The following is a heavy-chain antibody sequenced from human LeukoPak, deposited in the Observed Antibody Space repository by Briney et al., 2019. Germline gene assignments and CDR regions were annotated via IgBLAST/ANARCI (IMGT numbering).Heavy chain of an antibody. CDR3: ARTLAVADH. CDR2: IGYSATTV. CDR1: GFTFSDYY. Sequence: PGGSLRLSCAASGFTFSDYYRTWIRQAPGKGLEWISYIGYSATTVYYADSVRGRFTISRDDAKNSLFLQMDSLRAEDTAVYYCARTLAVADHWGQGTLVTVSS. J-gene: IGHJ4*02. D-gene: IGHD6-19*01. V-gene: IGHV3-11*01.